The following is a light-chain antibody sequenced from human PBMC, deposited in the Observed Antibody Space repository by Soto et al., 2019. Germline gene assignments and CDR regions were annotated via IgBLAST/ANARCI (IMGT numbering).Light chain of an antibody. CDR2: GAS. CDR3: QQYNNWPFT. J-gene: IGKJ3*01. Sequence: ERVRTQSPATLSVSTEETATHACRASQSISSNLAWYQQKPCHAPRPLIYGASARATGIPARFSGSGSGTEFTLTISSLQSEDFAVYYCQQYNNWPFTFGPGTKVDIK. V-gene: IGKV3-15*01. CDR1: QSISSN.